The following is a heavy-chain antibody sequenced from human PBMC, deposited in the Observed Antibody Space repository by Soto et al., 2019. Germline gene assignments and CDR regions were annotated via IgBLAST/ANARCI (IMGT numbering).Heavy chain of an antibody. CDR2: SRNNDNSYIR. V-gene: IGHV3-72*01. D-gene: IGHD6-19*01. J-gene: IGHJ6*02. CDR3: AKDILAVASYYYGMDV. Sequence: GSQRLSSTGSGVNVSDHGIDWFRQAPGKRLKRRGSSRNNDNSYIRNHAESVKGGVTHTRHNSKNRLYLQMNSMRAEDTAVFYCAKDILAVASYYYGMDVWGQGTTVTVSS. CDR1: GVNVSDHG.